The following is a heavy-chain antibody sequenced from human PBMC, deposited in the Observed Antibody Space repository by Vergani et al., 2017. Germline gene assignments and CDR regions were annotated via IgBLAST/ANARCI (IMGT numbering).Heavy chain of an antibody. V-gene: IGHV4-30-4*08. J-gene: IGHJ6*02. D-gene: IGHD3-10*01. CDR1: GGSISSGDYY. CDR2: IYYSGST. Sequence: QVQLQQWGAGLVKPSQTLSLTCTVSGGSISSGDYYWSWIRQPPGKGLEWIGYIYYSGSTYYNPSLKSRVTISVDTSKNQFSLKLSSVTAADTAVYYCARVGVVRGVSYYYYYYGMDVWGQ. CDR3: ARVGVVRGVSYYYYYYGMDV.